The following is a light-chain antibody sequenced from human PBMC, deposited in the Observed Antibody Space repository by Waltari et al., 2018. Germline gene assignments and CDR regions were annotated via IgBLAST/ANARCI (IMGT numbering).Light chain of an antibody. Sequence: DIVLTQSPLSLPVTPGEPASIPCSSSQSLLYINGYTYLDWYLQKPGQSPQLLIDLGSNRASGVPDRVSGSGSGTDFTLKISRVEAEDVGVYYCIQPLHTPYTFGQGTKLEIK. J-gene: IGKJ2*01. CDR3: IQPLHTPYT. CDR1: QSLLYINGYTY. CDR2: LGS. V-gene: IGKV2-28*01.